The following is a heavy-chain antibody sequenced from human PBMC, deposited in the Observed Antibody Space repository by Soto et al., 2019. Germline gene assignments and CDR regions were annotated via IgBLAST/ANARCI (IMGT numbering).Heavy chain of an antibody. V-gene: IGHV3-23*01. CDR3: AKVSILEPYYYMDV. Sequence: GCSLRLSFAASGVSFTDYDMSWIRQAPGKGLEWVSCISTSGTATYYADSVKGRFTISRDNAKNTLYLQMNSLRAEDTAVYYCAKVSILEPYYYMDVWGKGTTVTVSS. D-gene: IGHD2-15*01. CDR1: GVSFTDYD. CDR2: ISTSGTAT. J-gene: IGHJ6*03.